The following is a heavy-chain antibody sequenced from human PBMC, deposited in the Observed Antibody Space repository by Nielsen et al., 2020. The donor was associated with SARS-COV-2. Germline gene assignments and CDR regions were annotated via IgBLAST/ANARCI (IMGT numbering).Heavy chain of an antibody. D-gene: IGHD2-2*01. Sequence: WIRQPPGKGLEWVSSISSSSSYIYYADSVKGRFTISRDNAKNSLYLQMNSLRAEDTAVYYCARRVVPAAGHYYYYGMDVWGQGTTVTSP. J-gene: IGHJ6*02. CDR2: ISSSSSYI. V-gene: IGHV3-21*01. CDR3: ARRVVPAAGHYYYYGMDV.